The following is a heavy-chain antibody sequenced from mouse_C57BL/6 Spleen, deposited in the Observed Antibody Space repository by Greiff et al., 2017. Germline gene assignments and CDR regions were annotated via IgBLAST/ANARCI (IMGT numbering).Heavy chain of an antibody. V-gene: IGHV1-55*01. CDR3: ARRDYGSSYGYVDV. D-gene: IGHD1-1*01. CDR2: IYPGSGST. J-gene: IGHJ1*03. CDR1: GYTFTSYW. Sequence: QVQLQQPGAELVKPGASVKMSCKASGYTFTSYWITWVKQRPGQGLEWIGDIYPGSGSTNYNEKFKSKATLTVDTSSSTAYMQLSSLTSEDAAVYYWARRDYGSSYGYVDVWGTGTTVTVSS.